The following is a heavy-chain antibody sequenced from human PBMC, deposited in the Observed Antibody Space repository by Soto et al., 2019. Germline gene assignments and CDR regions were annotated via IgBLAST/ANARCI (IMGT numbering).Heavy chain of an antibody. V-gene: IGHV4-31*03. J-gene: IGHJ6*02. CDR3: SRIAVTYDYYDMDV. CDR2: IHYSGTT. Sequence: SETLSLTCTVSGGSISSGGYYWRWISQHPGKGLEWIGYIHYSGTTYYNPSLKSRLTMSVDSSKNQCSLKVYSVTAADTAIYYWSRIAVTYDYYDMDVWGQGTTVTVSS. CDR1: GGSISSGGYY. D-gene: IGHD6-19*01.